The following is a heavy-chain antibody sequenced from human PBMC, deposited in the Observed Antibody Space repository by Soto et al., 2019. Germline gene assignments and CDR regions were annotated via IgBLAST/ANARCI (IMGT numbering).Heavy chain of an antibody. V-gene: IGHV1-69*15. D-gene: IGHD5-12*01. CDR3: AKDGGADGYFGNWLDP. J-gene: IGHJ5*02. CDR2: IIPIFGTT. Sequence: QVQRVQSGAEVKKPGSSVKVSCKASGGTFSNYAITWVRQAPGQGLEWVGRIIPIFGTTNVAQKFQGRVTITADESTTTANMELSGLRSDDTAVYYCAKDGGADGYFGNWLDPWGQGTLVTVSS. CDR1: GGTFSNYA.